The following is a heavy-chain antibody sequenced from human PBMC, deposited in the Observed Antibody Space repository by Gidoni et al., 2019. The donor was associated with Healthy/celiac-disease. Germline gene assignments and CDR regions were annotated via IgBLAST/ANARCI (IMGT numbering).Heavy chain of an antibody. D-gene: IGHD2-21*02. Sequence: QVQLQESGPGLVKPSETLSLPCTVSGGYLRTVRSYWSWIRQPPGKGLEWIGYIYYSGSTNYNPSLKSRVTISVDTSKNQFSLKLSSVTAADTAVYYCARVSGYCGGDCYHWYFDLWGRGTLVTVSS. CDR1: GGYLRTVRSY. CDR3: ARVSGYCGGDCYHWYFDL. V-gene: IGHV4-61*01. CDR2: IYYSGST. J-gene: IGHJ2*01.